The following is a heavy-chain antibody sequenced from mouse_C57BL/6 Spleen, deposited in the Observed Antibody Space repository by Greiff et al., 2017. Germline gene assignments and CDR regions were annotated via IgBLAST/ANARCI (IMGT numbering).Heavy chain of an antibody. J-gene: IGHJ1*03. CDR1: GYTFTSYW. V-gene: IGHV1-50*01. CDR3: ARGLTGWYFDV. CDR2: IDPSDSYT. D-gene: IGHD1-1*01. Sequence: VQLQQPGAELVKPGASVKLSCKASGYTFTSYWMQWVKQRPGQGLEWIGEIDPSDSYTNYNQKFKGKATLTVDTSSSTAYMQLSSLTSEDSEVYYCARGLTGWYFDVWGTGTTVTVSS.